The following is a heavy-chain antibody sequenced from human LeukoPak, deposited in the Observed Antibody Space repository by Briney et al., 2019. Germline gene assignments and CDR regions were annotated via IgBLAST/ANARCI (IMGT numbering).Heavy chain of an antibody. CDR2: IYPGGSVT. J-gene: IGHJ4*02. D-gene: IGHD3-10*01. CDR3: TRGESFGEPRNDY. CDR1: GYTFTTYW. V-gene: IGHV5-51*01. Sequence: GESLKISCKASGYTFTTYWIGWVGQMPGKGLDWMGVIYPGGSVTRYSPSFQGQVTLSADKSISTAYLQWSSLKASDTAIYYFTRGESFGEPRNDYWGQGTLVTVSS.